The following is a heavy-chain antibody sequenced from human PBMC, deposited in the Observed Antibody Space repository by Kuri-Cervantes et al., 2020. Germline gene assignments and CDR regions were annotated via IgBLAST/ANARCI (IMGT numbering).Heavy chain of an antibody. D-gene: IGHD3-22*01. CDR3: ARDGMAPHYYDSSGYSLWHFDY. J-gene: IGHJ4*02. CDR2: IYYSGST. V-gene: IGHV4-30-4*08. CDR1: GGSISSGDYY. Sequence: SETLSLTCTVSGGSISSGDYYWSWIRQPPGKGLEWIGYIYYSGSTYYNPSLKSRVTISVDTSRNQFSLRLSSVTAADTAVYYCARDGMAPHYYDSSGYSLWHFDYWGQGTLVTVSS.